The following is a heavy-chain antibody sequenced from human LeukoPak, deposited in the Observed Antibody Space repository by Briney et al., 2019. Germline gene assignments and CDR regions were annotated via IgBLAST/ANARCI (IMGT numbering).Heavy chain of an antibody. D-gene: IGHD6-6*01. Sequence: GGSLRLSCAASGFTFSSYAMSWVRQAPGKGLEWVSAISGSGGSTYYADSVKGRFTISRDNSKNTLYLEMSSLRAEDTAVYYCARVGSSSSLGFDYWGQGTLVTVSS. V-gene: IGHV3-23*01. J-gene: IGHJ4*02. CDR2: ISGSGGST. CDR3: ARVGSSSSLGFDY. CDR1: GFTFSSYA.